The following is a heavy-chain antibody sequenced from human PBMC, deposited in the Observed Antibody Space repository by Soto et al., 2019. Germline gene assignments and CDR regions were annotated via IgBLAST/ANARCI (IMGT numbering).Heavy chain of an antibody. CDR1: GGSISSGGYS. CDR2: IYHSGST. J-gene: IGHJ3*02. Sequence: SETLSLTCAVSGGSISSGGYSWSWIRQPPGKGLEWIGEIYHSGSTNYNPSLKSRVTISVDKSKNQFSLKLSSVTAADTAVYYCARVLGNDAFDIWGQGTMVTVSS. CDR3: ARVLGNDAFDI. D-gene: IGHD3-3*02. V-gene: IGHV4-30-2*01.